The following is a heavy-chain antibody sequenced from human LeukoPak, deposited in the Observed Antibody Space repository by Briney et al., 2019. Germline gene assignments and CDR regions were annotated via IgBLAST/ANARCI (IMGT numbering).Heavy chain of an antibody. CDR2: ISYDGSNK. J-gene: IGHJ4*02. CDR1: GFTFSSYA. CDR3: AGGIPLWFGDLSNGDYFDY. D-gene: IGHD3-10*01. Sequence: GGSLRLSCAASGFTFSSYAMHWVRQAPGKGLEWVAVISYDGSNKYYADSVKGRFTISRDNSKNTLYLQMNSLRAEDTAVYYCAGGIPLWFGDLSNGDYFDYWGQGTLVTVSS. V-gene: IGHV3-30*04.